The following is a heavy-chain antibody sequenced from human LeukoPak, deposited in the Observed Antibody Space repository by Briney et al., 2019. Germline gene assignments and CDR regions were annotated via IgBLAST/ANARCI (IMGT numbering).Heavy chain of an antibody. J-gene: IGHJ4*02. CDR3: VRGGRYMSHCFDY. Sequence: GGSLRLSCAASGFNFSSYSMHWVRQAPGKGLVGVAVISYHGSNKYYADSVKGRFTSSRDNSKNTLYLQMNSLRAEDTAVYYCVRGGRYMSHCFDYWGQGTLVTVSS. CDR2: ISYHGSNK. D-gene: IGHD2-15*01. CDR1: GFNFSSYS. V-gene: IGHV3-30-3*01.